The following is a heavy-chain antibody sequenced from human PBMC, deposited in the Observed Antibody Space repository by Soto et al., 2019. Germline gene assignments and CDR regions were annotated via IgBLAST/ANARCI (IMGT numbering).Heavy chain of an antibody. D-gene: IGHD6-19*01. Sequence: SSETLSLTCPVPAGSISSYYWSWIRQPPGKGLGWIGYIYYSGSTNYNPSLKSRVTISVDTSKNQFSLKLSSVTAADTAVYYCARDRSSGWSDYYYYGMDVWGQGTTVTVSS. CDR1: AGSISSYY. J-gene: IGHJ6*02. V-gene: IGHV4-59*01. CDR2: IYYSGST. CDR3: ARDRSSGWSDYYYYGMDV.